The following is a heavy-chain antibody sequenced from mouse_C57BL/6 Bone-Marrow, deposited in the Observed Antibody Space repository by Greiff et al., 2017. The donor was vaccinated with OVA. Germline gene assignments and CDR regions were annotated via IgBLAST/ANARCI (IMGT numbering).Heavy chain of an antibody. J-gene: IGHJ3*01. Sequence: QVQLQQSGPELVKPGASVKLSCKASGYTFTSYDINWVKQRPGQGLEWIGWIYPRDGSTKYNEKFKGKATLTVDTSSSTAYMELHSLTSEDSAVYVCARWGDSPWFAYWGQGTLVTVSA. V-gene: IGHV1-85*01. CDR1: GYTFTSYD. CDR3: ARWGDSPWFAY. D-gene: IGHD2-12*01. CDR2: IYPRDGST.